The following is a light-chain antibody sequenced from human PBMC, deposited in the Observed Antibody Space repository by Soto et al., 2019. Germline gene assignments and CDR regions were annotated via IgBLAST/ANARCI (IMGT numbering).Light chain of an antibody. J-gene: IGLJ1*01. CDR3: SSYTSSSTLYV. CDR1: SSDVGGYNY. CDR2: EVS. V-gene: IGLV2-14*01. Sequence: QSALTQPASVSGSPGQSITISCTGTSSDVGGYNYVSWYQQHPGKAPKLIIYEVSNRPSGVSNRFSGSRSGDTASLTISGLYAEDEADYYCSSYTSSSTLYVFGTGTKVTVL.